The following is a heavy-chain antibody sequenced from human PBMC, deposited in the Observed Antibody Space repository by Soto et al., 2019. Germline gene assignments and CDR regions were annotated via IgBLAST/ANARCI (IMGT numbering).Heavy chain of an antibody. V-gene: IGHV1-69*01. J-gene: IGHJ4*02. CDR2: IIPIFGTT. CDR3: ARGLYCGGGCYSHFDY. D-gene: IGHD2-21*02. CDR1: GGTFSNYP. Sequence: VQLVQSGAEVKKPGSSVKVSCKASGGTFSNYPFIWVRQAPGQGLDWMGGIIPIFGTTDYGQRFQARVTITADESTNTAYMEISSLRSDDTAVYYCARGLYCGGGCYSHFDYWGQGTLVTVSS.